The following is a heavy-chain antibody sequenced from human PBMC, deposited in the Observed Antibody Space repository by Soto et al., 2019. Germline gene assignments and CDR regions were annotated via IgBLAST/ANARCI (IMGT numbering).Heavy chain of an antibody. V-gene: IGHV3-21*01. CDR1: GFTFSSYT. CDR3: ARPLSGYSYGPFDY. Sequence: QLVESGGGLVKPGGSLRLSCAASGFTFSSYTMNWVRQAPGKGLEWVSSINSRSAYIYYADSVKGRFTISRDNAKNSLYLQMNSLRAEDTAVYYWARPLSGYSYGPFDYWGQGTLVTVAS. CDR2: INSRSAYI. D-gene: IGHD5-18*01. J-gene: IGHJ4*02.